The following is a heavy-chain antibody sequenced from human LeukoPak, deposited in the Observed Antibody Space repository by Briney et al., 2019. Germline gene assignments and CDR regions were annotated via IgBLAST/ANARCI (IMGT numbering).Heavy chain of an antibody. J-gene: IGHJ4*02. CDR3: ARAVSGSLYGDFDF. CDR2: IDSHNGDT. Sequence: ASVKVSCKASGYSLVFFGVSWVRQAPGQGVEWMGWIDSHNGDTKYAERLQGRVFMPTDTSTSTSYMELRSLRSDDTAVYYCARAVSGSLYGDFDFWGQGTLVTVSS. CDR1: GYSLVFFG. D-gene: IGHD1-26*01. V-gene: IGHV1-18*01.